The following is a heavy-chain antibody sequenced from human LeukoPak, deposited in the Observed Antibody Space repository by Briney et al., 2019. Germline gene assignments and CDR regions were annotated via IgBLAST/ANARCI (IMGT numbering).Heavy chain of an antibody. CDR2: MNPNSGNT. J-gene: IGHJ6*01. CDR1: GYTFTSYD. V-gene: IGHV1-8*01. CDR3: ARGDSSSWYRLSYFYYGMDV. D-gene: IGHD6-13*01. Sequence: ASVKVSCKASGYTFTSYDIDWVRQATGQGLEWMGWMNPNSGNTGYAQKFQGRVTMTRNTSISTAYMELSSLRSEDTAVYYCARGDSSSWYRLSYFYYGMDVGGQGTTVSVSS.